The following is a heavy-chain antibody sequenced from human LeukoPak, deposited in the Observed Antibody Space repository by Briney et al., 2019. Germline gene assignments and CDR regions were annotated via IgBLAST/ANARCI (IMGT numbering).Heavy chain of an antibody. CDR3: ARATNWNHYYYYYGMDV. CDR1: GFTFSSYA. Sequence: GGSLRLSCAASGFTFSSYAMSWVRQAPGKGLEWVSAISGSDGSTYYADSVKGRFTISRDDSKNTLYLQMNSLRAEDTAVYYCARATNWNHYYYYYGMDVWGQGTTVTVSS. D-gene: IGHD1-1*01. CDR2: ISGSDGST. V-gene: IGHV3-23*01. J-gene: IGHJ6*02.